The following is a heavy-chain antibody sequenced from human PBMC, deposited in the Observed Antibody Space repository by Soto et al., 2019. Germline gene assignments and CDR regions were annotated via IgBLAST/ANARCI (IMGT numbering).Heavy chain of an antibody. CDR3: AKDFKRXFPLLARPIVVLGAFDI. CDR1: GFTFSSYA. Sequence: PGGSLRLSCAASGFTFSSYAMSWVRQAPGKGLEWVSAISGSGGSTYYADSVKGRFTISRDNSKNTLYLQMNSLRAEDTAVYYCAKDFKRXFPLLARPIVVLGAFDIWGQGTMVTVSS. V-gene: IGHV3-23*01. CDR2: ISGSGGST. J-gene: IGHJ3*02. D-gene: IGHD2-15*01.